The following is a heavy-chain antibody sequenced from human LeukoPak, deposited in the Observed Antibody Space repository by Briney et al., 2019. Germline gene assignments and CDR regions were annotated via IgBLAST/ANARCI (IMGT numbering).Heavy chain of an antibody. CDR1: GFTFDDYA. CDR2: ISWNSGSI. V-gene: IGHV3-9*01. J-gene: IGHJ4*02. Sequence: GGSLRLSCAASGFTFDDYAMHWVRQAPGKGLQLVSGISWNSGSIGYADSVKGRFTISRDNAKNSLYLHMNSLRPEDTALYYCAKASDILTGYYTQFDYWGQGTLVTVSS. CDR3: AKASDILTGYYTQFDY. D-gene: IGHD3-9*01.